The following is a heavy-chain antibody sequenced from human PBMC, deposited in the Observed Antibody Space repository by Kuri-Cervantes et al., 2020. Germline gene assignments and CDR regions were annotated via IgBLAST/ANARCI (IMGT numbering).Heavy chain of an antibody. Sequence: GESLKISCAASGFTFSDYYMSWIRQAPGKGLEWVSYISSSGSTIYYADSVKGRFTISRDNARNSLYLQMNSLRAEDTAVYYCVRSITMVRGYGMDVWGQGTTVTVSS. D-gene: IGHD3-10*01. CDR1: GFTFSDYY. CDR3: VRSITMVRGYGMDV. CDR2: ISSSGSTI. V-gene: IGHV3-11*01. J-gene: IGHJ6*02.